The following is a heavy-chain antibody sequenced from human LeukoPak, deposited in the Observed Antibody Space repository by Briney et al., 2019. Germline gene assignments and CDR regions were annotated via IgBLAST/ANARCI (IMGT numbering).Heavy chain of an antibody. V-gene: IGHV3-23*01. J-gene: IGHJ3*02. CDR1: GFTFSSYA. CDR2: ISGGGGST. CDR3: AKDISATTWAFDT. D-gene: IGHD1-26*01. Sequence: GGSLRLSCAASGFTFSSYAMSWVRQAPGKGLEWVSAISGGGGSTYYADSVKGRFTISRDNSKNTLYLQMNSLRAEDTAVYYCAKDISATTWAFDTWGQGAMVTVSS.